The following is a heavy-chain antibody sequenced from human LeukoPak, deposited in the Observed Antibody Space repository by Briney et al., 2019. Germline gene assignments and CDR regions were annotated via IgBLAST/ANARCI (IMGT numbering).Heavy chain of an antibody. CDR3: AGGMGWVSDY. J-gene: IGHJ4*02. CDR2: IESDGSEK. CDR1: GFSFRSYW. Sequence: GGSLRLSCAASGFSFRSYWMSWVRQAPGKGLEWVANIESDGSEKNYADSVKGRFTNSRDNAKNSLYLQMDSLRAEDTAVYYCAGGMGWVSDYWGQGTLVTVSS. V-gene: IGHV3-7*03. D-gene: IGHD6-19*01.